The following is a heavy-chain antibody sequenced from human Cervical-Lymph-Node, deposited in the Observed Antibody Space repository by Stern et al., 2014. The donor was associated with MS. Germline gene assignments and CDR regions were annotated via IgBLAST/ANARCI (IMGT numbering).Heavy chain of an antibody. D-gene: IGHD7-27*01. CDR1: GYTFTSFG. CDR2: ISANNGDT. CDR3: ARGGIHWGSRFDY. Sequence: VQLVQSGAEVKKPGASVKVSCKASGYTFTSFGITWVRQAPGQGLEWMGWISANNGDTNYEQRLQGRVTMTTDTSTDTAYMELRSLRSDDTAVYYCARGGIHWGSRFDYWGQGTLVTVSS. J-gene: IGHJ4*02. V-gene: IGHV1-18*01.